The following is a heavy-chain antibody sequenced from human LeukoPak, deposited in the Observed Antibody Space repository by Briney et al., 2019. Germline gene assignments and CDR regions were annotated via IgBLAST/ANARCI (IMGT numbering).Heavy chain of an antibody. D-gene: IGHD3-10*01. J-gene: IGHJ3*02. V-gene: IGHV3-30*18. Sequence: GGSLRLSCAASGXTFSSYGVHWVRQAPGKGLDWVAVILYGGSIKSYVDSVKGRFPISRDNSKNLLYLQKNSLRAEDTAVYYCAKNELLWFGEFDAFDIWGQGTMVTVSS. CDR3: AKNELLWFGEFDAFDI. CDR2: ILYGGSIK. CDR1: GXTFSSYG.